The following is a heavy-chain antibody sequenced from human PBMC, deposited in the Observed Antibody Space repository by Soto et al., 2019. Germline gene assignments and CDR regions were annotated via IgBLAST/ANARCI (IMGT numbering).Heavy chain of an antibody. CDR1: GGTFSSYT. Sequence: QVQLVQSGAEVKKPGSSVKVSCKASGGTFSSYTISWVRQAPGQGLEWMGRIIPILGIANYAQKFQGRVTSPVDESRSTAYMELSSLRSEDTAVYYCAREQLERRSRRVGYWGQGTLVTVSS. V-gene: IGHV1-69*08. CDR3: AREQLERRSRRVGY. D-gene: IGHD1-1*01. J-gene: IGHJ4*02. CDR2: IIPILGIA.